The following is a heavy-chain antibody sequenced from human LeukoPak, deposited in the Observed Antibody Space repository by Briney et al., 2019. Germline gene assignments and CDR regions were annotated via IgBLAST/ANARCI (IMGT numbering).Heavy chain of an antibody. CDR1: GGSISCYY. CDR2: IYYSGST. Sequence: SETLSLTCTVSGGSISCYYWSWIRQPPGKGLEWIGYIYYSGSTNYNPSLKSRVTISVDTSKNQFSLKLSSVTAADTAVYYCARVPSDIVATFFFDYWGQGTLVTVSS. V-gene: IGHV4-59*01. CDR3: ARVPSDIVATFFFDY. D-gene: IGHD5-12*01. J-gene: IGHJ4*02.